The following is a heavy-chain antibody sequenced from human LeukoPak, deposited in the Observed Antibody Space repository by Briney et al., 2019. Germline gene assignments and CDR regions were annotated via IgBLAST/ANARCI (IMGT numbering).Heavy chain of an antibody. Sequence: GGSLRLSCAASGFTFSSYAMSWVRQAPGKGLEWVSAISGSGGSTYYAGSVKGRFTISRDNSKNTLYLQMNSLRAEDTAVYYCATETGIAVAGLSYYYYSYMDVWGKGTTVTVSS. V-gene: IGHV3-23*01. J-gene: IGHJ6*03. D-gene: IGHD6-19*01. CDR1: GFTFSSYA. CDR3: ATETGIAVAGLSYYYYSYMDV. CDR2: ISGSGGST.